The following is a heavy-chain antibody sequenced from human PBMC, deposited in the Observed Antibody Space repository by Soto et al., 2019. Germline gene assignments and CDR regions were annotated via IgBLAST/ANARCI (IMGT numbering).Heavy chain of an antibody. J-gene: IGHJ6*03. CDR1: GGSISSYY. V-gene: IGHV4-59*01. Sequence: SETLSLTCTVSGGSISSYYWSWIRQPPGKGLEWIGYIYYSGSTNYNPSLKSRVTISVDTSKNQFSLKLSSVTAADTAVYYCARVSGTYYYYYYMDVWGKGTTVTVS. D-gene: IGHD1-1*01. CDR3: ARVSGTYYYYYYMDV. CDR2: IYYSGST.